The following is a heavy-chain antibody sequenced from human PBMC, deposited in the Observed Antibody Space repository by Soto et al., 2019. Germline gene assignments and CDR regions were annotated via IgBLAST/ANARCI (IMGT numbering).Heavy chain of an antibody. Sequence: EVQLVESGGGLVQPGGSLRLSCAASGFTFSSYWMHWVRHAPGKGLLWVSRITSDGSNTAYSDSVKGRFTISRDNAEHTLYLQMNTLTAEHTDVYYCASLSRGRITPDYWGQINLVTAS. V-gene: IGHV3-74*01. CDR1: GFTFSSYW. CDR2: ITSDGSNT. J-gene: IGHJ4*02. D-gene: IGHD2-15*01. CDR3: ASLSRGRITPDY.